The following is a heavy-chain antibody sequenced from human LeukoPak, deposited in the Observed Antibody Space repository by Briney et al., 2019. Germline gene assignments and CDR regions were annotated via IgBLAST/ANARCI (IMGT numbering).Heavy chain of an antibody. CDR3: ARDPNYDSSGSVDAFDI. J-gene: IGHJ3*02. CDR1: GFTFSSYW. V-gene: IGHV3-74*01. CDR2: INIDGSIT. Sequence: GGSLRLSCAASGFTFSSYWMHWVRQAQGKGLVWVSRINIDGSITNYADSVKGRFTISRDNAKNTLYLQMNSLRAEDTAVYYCARDPNYDSSGSVDAFDIWGQGTMVTVSS. D-gene: IGHD3-22*01.